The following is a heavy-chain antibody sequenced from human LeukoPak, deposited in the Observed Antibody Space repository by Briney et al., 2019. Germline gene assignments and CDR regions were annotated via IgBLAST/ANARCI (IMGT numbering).Heavy chain of an antibody. CDR1: GFTFSDYY. J-gene: IGHJ4*02. CDR3: AGRWYHDY. D-gene: IGHD2-15*01. V-gene: IGHV3-23*01. Sequence: GGSLRLSCAVSGFTFSDYYMSWVRQAPGKGLEWVSAISGSGGSTYYADSVKGRFTISRDNSKNTLYLQMNSLRAEDTAVYYCAGRWYHDYWGQGTLVTVSS. CDR2: ISGSGGST.